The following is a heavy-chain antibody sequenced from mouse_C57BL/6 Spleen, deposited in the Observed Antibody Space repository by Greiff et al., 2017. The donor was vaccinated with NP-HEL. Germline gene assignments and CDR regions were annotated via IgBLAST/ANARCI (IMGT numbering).Heavy chain of an antibody. D-gene: IGHD2-5*01. CDR3: AREAYYSNYDAMDY. V-gene: IGHV3-6*01. CDR1: GYSITSGYY. J-gene: IGHJ4*01. Sequence: ESGPGLVKPSQSLSLTCSVTGYSITSGYYWNWIRQFPGNKLEWMGYISYDGSNNYNPSLKNRISITRDTSKNQFFLKLNSVTTEDTATYYGAREAYYSNYDAMDYWGQGTSVTVSS. CDR2: ISYDGSN.